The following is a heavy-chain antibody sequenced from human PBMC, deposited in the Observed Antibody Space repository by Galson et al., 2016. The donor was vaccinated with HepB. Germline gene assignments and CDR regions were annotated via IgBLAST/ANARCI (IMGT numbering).Heavy chain of an antibody. CDR3: ARGEFRLLRLRVFDI. J-gene: IGHJ3*02. D-gene: IGHD2-21*01. CDR2: INHRGNA. Sequence: SETLSLTCAVYGGSFSGYHWSWIRQSPGKGLEWIGEINHRGNANYSPSLKSRLTISVDTSKNQFSLKLTFLTAADTAVYYCARGEFRLLRLRVFDIWGQGTMATVSS. CDR1: GGSFSGYH. V-gene: IGHV4-34*01.